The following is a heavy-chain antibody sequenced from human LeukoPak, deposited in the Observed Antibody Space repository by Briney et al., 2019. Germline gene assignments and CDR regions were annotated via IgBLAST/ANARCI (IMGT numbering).Heavy chain of an antibody. J-gene: IGHJ4*02. CDR3: XXXXXXGFDXXXXXQX. CDR1: GFTFSHYG. V-gene: IGHV3-33*01. Sequence: GGSLRLPCAASGFTFSHYGMHWVRQTPGAGLEWVAVIWSDGSDKYYAKSVKGRFTISRDNSKNSLFLQMNRLRSEDTAVYDXXXXXXXGFDXXXXXQXXXQXILVTVSS. D-gene: IGHD3-9*01. CDR2: IWSDGSDK.